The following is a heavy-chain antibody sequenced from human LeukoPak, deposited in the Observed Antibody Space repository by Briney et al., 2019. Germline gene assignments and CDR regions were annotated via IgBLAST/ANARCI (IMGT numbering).Heavy chain of an antibody. V-gene: IGHV1-58*02. CDR2: IVVGSGNT. D-gene: IGHD5-24*01. CDR3: ARLGRDGLNFHLGY. J-gene: IGHJ4*02. Sequence: GTSVKVSCKASGFTFTSSAMQWVRQARGQRLEWIGWIVVGSGNTNYAQKFQERVTITRDMSTSTAYMELSSLRSEDTAVYYCARLGRDGLNFHLGYWGQGSLVTVAS. CDR1: GFTFTSSA.